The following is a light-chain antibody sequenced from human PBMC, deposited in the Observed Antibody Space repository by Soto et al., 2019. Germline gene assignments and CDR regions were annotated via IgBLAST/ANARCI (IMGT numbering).Light chain of an antibody. CDR2: AAS. V-gene: IGKV1-39*01. Sequence: DIQMTQSPSSLSASVEDRVIITCRASQSISNHLNWYQQKPGKAPKLLIFAASSLQSGVPSRFSGSRSGPDFTLTISSLQTEEFATYYCQQSYSSPPTFGQGTKVDIK. J-gene: IGKJ1*01. CDR3: QQSYSSPPT. CDR1: QSISNH.